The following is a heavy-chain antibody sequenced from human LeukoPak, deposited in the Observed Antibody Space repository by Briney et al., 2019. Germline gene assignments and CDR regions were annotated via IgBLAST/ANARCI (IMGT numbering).Heavy chain of an antibody. Sequence: SETLSLTCTVAGGSISSSSYYWGWIRQPPGKGLEWIGSIYYSGSTYYNPSLKSRVTISVDTSKNQFSLKLSSVTAADTAVYYCATSLGSGRIHYWAQGTLVTVSS. CDR3: ATSLGSGRIHY. CDR1: GGSISSSSYY. V-gene: IGHV4-39*01. CDR2: IYYSGST. D-gene: IGHD1-26*01. J-gene: IGHJ4*02.